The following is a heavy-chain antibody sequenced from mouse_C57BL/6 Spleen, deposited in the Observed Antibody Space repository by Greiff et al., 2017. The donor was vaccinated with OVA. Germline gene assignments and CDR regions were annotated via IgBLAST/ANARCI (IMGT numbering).Heavy chain of an antibody. Sequence: VQLQQSGPELVKPGASVKISCKASGYSFTGYYMNWVKQSPEKSLEWIGEINPSTGGTTYNQKFKAKATLTVDKSSSTAYMQLKSLTSEDSAVYYCASGRNSFDYWGQGTTLTVSS. D-gene: IGHD2-1*01. CDR1: GYSFTGYY. V-gene: IGHV1-42*01. CDR2: INPSTGGT. CDR3: ASGRNSFDY. J-gene: IGHJ2*01.